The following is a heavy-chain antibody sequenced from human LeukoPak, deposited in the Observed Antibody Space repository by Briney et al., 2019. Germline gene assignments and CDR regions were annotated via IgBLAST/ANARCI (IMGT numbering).Heavy chain of an antibody. Sequence: GGSLRLSCAASGFSFSAYWMTWVRQAPGTGLEWVANINPAGSETYYVDPVKGRFSISRDNAKNLVYLQMNSLRAEDTAVYHCAGFGYVAAVDAWGQGTPVTVSS. J-gene: IGHJ4*02. CDR1: GFSFSAYW. V-gene: IGHV3-7*01. CDR2: INPAGSET. CDR3: AGFGYVAAVDA. D-gene: IGHD2-15*01.